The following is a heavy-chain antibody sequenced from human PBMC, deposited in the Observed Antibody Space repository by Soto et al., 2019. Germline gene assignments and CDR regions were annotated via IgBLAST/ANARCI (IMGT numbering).Heavy chain of an antibody. CDR2: ISWNGGSI. CDR3: AKDSRLRSLDY. V-gene: IGHV3-9*01. J-gene: IGHJ4*02. D-gene: IGHD3-10*01. Sequence: GGSLRLSCAASGFTFSSYAMSWVRQAPGKGLEWVSGISWNGGSIGYADSVKGRFAISRDNAKNSLYLQMNSLRPEDTALYYCAKDSRLRSLDYWGQGTQVTVS. CDR1: GFTFSSYA.